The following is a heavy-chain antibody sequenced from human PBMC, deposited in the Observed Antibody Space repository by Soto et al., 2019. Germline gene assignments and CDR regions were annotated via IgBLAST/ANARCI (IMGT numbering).Heavy chain of an antibody. D-gene: IGHD6-19*01. CDR2: THNSGNT. V-gene: IGHV4-59*08. CDR3: ARGGWYEDH. CDR1: GGSVSSDY. Sequence: SETLSLTCTVSGGSVSSDYWSWIRQPPGKGLEWIGYTHNSGNTDYNPSLKSRVTISLDASRNEFSLSLRSVTAADTAGYYCARGGWYEDHWGQGTLVTVSS. J-gene: IGHJ4*02.